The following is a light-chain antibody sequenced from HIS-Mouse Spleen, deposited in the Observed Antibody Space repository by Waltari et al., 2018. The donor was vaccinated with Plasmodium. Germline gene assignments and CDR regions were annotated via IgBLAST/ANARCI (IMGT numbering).Light chain of an antibody. CDR2: DDS. J-gene: IGLJ2*01. CDR1: NIGSKS. CDR3: QVWDSSSDHPV. Sequence: SYVLTQPPSVSVAPGQPARITCGGNNIGSKSVHWYQQKPGQAPVLVVYDDSDRPPGIPERFSGSNSGNTATLTISRVEAGDEADYYCQVWDSSSDHPVFGGGTKLTVL. V-gene: IGLV3-21*02.